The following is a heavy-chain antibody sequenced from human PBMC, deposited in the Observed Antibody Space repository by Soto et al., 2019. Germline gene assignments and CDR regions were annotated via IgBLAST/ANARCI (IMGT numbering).Heavy chain of an antibody. CDR2: ISSSSSTI. J-gene: IGHJ4*02. CDR3: AREILRAAQRYCSGGSCYSGFLDY. D-gene: IGHD2-15*01. CDR1: GFTFSSYS. V-gene: IGHV3-48*02. Sequence: EVQLVESGGGLVQPGGSLRLSCAASGFTFSSYSMNWVRQAPGKGLEWVSYISSSSSTIYYADSVKGRFTISRDNAKNSLYLQMNSLRDEDTAVYYCAREILRAAQRYCSGGSCYSGFLDYWGQGTLVTVSS.